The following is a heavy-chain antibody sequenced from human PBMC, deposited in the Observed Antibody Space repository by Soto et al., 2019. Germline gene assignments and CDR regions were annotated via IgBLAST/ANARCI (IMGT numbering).Heavy chain of an antibody. Sequence: SVKVSCKASGGTFSSYAISWVRQAPGQGLEWMGGIIPIFGTANYAQKFQGRVTITADKSTSTAYMELSSLRSEDTAVYYCARDFLSVAGLYYYGMDVWGQGTTVTAP. CDR2: IIPIFGTA. CDR3: ARDFLSVAGLYYYGMDV. J-gene: IGHJ6*02. V-gene: IGHV1-69*06. D-gene: IGHD6-19*01. CDR1: GGTFSSYA.